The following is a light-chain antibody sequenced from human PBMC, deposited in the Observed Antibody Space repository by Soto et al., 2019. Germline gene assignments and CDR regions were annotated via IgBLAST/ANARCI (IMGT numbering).Light chain of an antibody. CDR1: QTISSW. CDR2: KAS. CDR3: QHYNSYSEA. Sequence: DILMTQSLSTLSASVGDAVSITWRASQTISSWLAWYQQKPGKAPKLLIYKASTLKSGVPSRFSGSGSGTEFTLTISSLQPDDFATYYCQHYNSYSEAFGQGTKVDI. V-gene: IGKV1-5*03. J-gene: IGKJ1*01.